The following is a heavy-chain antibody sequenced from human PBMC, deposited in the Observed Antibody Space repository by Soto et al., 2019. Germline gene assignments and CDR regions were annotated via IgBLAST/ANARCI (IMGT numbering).Heavy chain of an antibody. CDR2: INHSGST. D-gene: IGHD6-19*01. CDR1: GGSFSGYY. Sequence: SETLSLTCAVYGGSFSGYYWSWIRQPPGKGLEWIGEINHSGSTNYNPSLKSRVTISVDTSKNQFSLKLSSVTAADTAVYYCARIGQWLASVDYWGQGTLVTVSS. J-gene: IGHJ4*02. CDR3: ARIGQWLASVDY. V-gene: IGHV4-34*01.